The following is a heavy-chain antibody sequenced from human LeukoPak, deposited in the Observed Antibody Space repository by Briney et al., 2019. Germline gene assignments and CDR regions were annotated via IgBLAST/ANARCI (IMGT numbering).Heavy chain of an antibody. Sequence: GGSLRLSCAASGFSFSSSWMLWVRQTPGKGLVWLSRIGPDGSSTSYADSVKGRFTVSRDIARNTLSLQMNSLRAEDSAVYYCARLQGITPQPMTEGFDIWGQGTMVTVSS. J-gene: IGHJ3*02. CDR2: IGPDGSST. CDR3: ARLQGITPQPMTEGFDI. V-gene: IGHV3-74*01. D-gene: IGHD3-16*01. CDR1: GFSFSSSW.